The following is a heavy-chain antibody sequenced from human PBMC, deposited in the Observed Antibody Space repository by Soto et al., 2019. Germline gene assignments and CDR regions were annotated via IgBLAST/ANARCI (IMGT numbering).Heavy chain of an antibody. CDR1: GGFNSYS. J-gene: IGHJ5*02. Sequence: QVQLVQSGAEVKKPGSSVKVSCKGSGGFNSYSISWVRQAPGQGLEWMGGIIPIFARPNYAQKFQGRVTITADKSTSTAYMELSRLTSEDTAVYYCARGGPGIIPAATNWFDPWCHGNLGGVSS. V-gene: IGHV1-69*06. CDR2: IIPIFARP. D-gene: IGHD2-2*01. CDR3: ARGGPGIIPAATNWFDP.